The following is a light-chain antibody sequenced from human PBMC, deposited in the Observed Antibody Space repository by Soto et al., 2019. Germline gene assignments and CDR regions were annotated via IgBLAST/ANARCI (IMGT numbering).Light chain of an antibody. CDR2: DNN. J-gene: IGLJ2*01. V-gene: IGLV1-51*01. CDR3: ATWDGSLPAEG. Sequence: QSVLTQPPSVSAAPGQKVTISCSGSSSNIGNNYVSWYQQLPGTAPKLLIYDNNKRPSGIPDRFSGSKSGTSGTLDITGRQTGDEADYYCATWDGSLPAEGFGGGPKLTVL. CDR1: SSNIGNNY.